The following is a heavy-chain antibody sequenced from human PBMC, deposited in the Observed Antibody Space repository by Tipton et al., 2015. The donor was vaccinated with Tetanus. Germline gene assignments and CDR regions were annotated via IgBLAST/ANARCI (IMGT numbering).Heavy chain of an antibody. CDR1: DPTFDLTFEKYA. D-gene: IGHD6-25*01. J-gene: IGHJ4*02. CDR2: ISGLGRTT. V-gene: IGHV3-23*01. CDR3: VSGSALDY. Sequence: SLRLSCTASDPTFDLTFEKYAMNRVRQAPGKGLEWVSGISGLGRTTDYADSVKGRFTVSRDNAKNSLFLEMNTLRVDDTAVYYCVSGSALDYWGQGTPVTVSS.